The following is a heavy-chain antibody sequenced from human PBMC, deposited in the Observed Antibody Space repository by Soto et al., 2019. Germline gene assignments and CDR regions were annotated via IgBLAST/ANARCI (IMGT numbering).Heavy chain of an antibody. J-gene: IGHJ6*02. D-gene: IGHD2-15*01. CDR2: ITYNGGST. CDR1: EFTFSSYA. V-gene: IGHV3-23*01. CDR3: AKDKYCSGGSCYRYFYGMDV. Sequence: GGSLRLSCAASEFTFSSYAMSWVRQAPGKGLEWVSAITYNGGSTYYEDSVKSRFTISRDNSKNTLYLQMNSLRAEDTAVYYCAKDKYCSGGSCYRYFYGMDVWGQGTTVTVSS.